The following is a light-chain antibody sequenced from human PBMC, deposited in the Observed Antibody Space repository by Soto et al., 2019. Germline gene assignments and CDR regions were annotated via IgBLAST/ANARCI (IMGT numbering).Light chain of an antibody. V-gene: IGLV2-14*01. CDR2: EVS. CDR3: TSYTSSTTLYV. J-gene: IGLJ1*01. CDR1: SSDVGDYIS. Sequence: ALTQPASVSGSPGQSISISCTGPSSDVGDYISVSWFQQHPGKAPKLMIYEVSNRPSGVSNRFSGSKSANTASLTISGLQAEDEADYYCTSYTSSTTLYVFGTGTKVTVL.